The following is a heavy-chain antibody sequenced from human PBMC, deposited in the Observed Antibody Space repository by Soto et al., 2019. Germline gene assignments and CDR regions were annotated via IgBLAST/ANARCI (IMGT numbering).Heavy chain of an antibody. Sequence: GGSLSLSCAASGFTFSSYSMNWVRQAPGKGLEWVSSISSSSYIYYADSVKGRFTISRDNAKNSLYLQMNSLRAEDTAVYYCARNGDYYGSGSYYNPPSYYYYMDVWGKGTTVTV. V-gene: IGHV3-21*01. J-gene: IGHJ6*03. CDR3: ARNGDYYGSGSYYNPPSYYYYMDV. D-gene: IGHD3-10*01. CDR1: GFTFSSYS. CDR2: ISSSSYI.